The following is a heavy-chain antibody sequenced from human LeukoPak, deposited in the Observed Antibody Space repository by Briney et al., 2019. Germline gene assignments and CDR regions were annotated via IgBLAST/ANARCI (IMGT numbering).Heavy chain of an antibody. CDR1: DFTFSSYP. D-gene: IGHD1-1*01. J-gene: IGHJ4*02. Sequence: TGGSLRLSCTASDFTFSSYPMNWVRQAPGKGLEWVSSIGTSSDSIYYADSVKGRFTISRDNAKNSLYLQMNSLRVKDTAVYYCAREERQGFDYWGQGTLVTVSS. V-gene: IGHV3-21*01. CDR3: AREERQGFDY. CDR2: IGTSSDSI.